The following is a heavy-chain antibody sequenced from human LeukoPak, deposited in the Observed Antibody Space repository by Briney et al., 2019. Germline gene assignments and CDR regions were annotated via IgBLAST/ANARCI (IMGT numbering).Heavy chain of an antibody. J-gene: IGHJ4*02. CDR3: ARTKIPARPAGFFDY. CDR1: GYTFTVYY. Sequence: ASVKVSCKASGYTFTVYYMHWVRQAPGQGLEWMGWINPNSGGTNYAQKFQGRVTMTRDTSISTAYMELSRLRSDDTAVYYCARTKIPARPAGFFDYWGQGTLVTVSS. D-gene: IGHD6-6*01. V-gene: IGHV1-2*02. CDR2: INPNSGGT.